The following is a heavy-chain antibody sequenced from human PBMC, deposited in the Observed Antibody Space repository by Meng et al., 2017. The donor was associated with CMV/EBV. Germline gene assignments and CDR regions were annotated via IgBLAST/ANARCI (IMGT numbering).Heavy chain of an antibody. Sequence: GGSLRLSCAASGFTFDDYAMHWVRQAPGKGLEWVSLISWDGGSTYYADSVKGRFTISRDNSKNSLYLQMNSLRAEDTAVYYCAKTSGANLVGAFDIWGQGTMVTVSS. J-gene: IGHJ3*02. CDR3: AKTSGANLVGAFDI. CDR2: ISWDGGST. D-gene: IGHD4/OR15-4a*01. CDR1: GFTFDDYA. V-gene: IGHV3-43D*03.